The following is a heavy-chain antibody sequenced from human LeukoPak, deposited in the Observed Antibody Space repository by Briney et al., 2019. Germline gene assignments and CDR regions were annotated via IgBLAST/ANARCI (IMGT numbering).Heavy chain of an antibody. CDR3: ARGTRGSDSSFDF. CDR1: GDTSDNNGFY. V-gene: IGHV4-39*07. D-gene: IGHD1-1*01. CDR2: IYYSGST. Sequence: PSETLSLTCTVFGDTSDNNGFYWGWIRQPPGKGLEWIGNIYYSGSTYYNPSLKSRVTTSVDTSKNQFSLKLSSVTAADTAVYYCARGTRGSDSSFDFWGQGTLVTVSS. J-gene: IGHJ4*02.